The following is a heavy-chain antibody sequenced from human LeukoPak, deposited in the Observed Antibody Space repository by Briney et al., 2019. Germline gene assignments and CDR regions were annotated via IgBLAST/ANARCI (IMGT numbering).Heavy chain of an antibody. Sequence: GGSLRLSCAASGSGFTFSSYWMSWVRQAPGKGLEWVANIKQDGGEKYYVDSVKGRFTISRDNAKNSLYLQMNSLRAEDTAVYYCARDGVWGTTVTLDNWGQGTLVTVSS. D-gene: IGHD4-17*01. CDR2: IKQDGGEK. J-gene: IGHJ4*02. V-gene: IGHV3-7*01. CDR3: ARDGVWGTTVTLDN. CDR1: GSGFTFSSYW.